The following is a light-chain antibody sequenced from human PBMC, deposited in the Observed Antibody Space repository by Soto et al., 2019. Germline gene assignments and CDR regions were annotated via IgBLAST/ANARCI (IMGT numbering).Light chain of an antibody. Sequence: EIVMTQSPATLSLSPGERAALSCRASQSINSELAWYQQKPGQPPRLLIYGASTRATGVPARFTGSESGSEFTLTISGIKSEDFEVYYCQQGHKWHITFGQGTSLE. CDR1: QSINSE. CDR2: GAS. V-gene: IGKV3-15*01. J-gene: IGKJ2*01. CDR3: QQGHKWHIT.